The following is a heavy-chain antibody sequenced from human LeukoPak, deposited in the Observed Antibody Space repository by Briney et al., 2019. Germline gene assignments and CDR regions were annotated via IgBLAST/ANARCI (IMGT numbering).Heavy chain of an antibody. Sequence: SETLSLTCTVSGGSISSSDYYWGWIRQPPGKGLEWIGEINHSGSTNYNPSLKSRVTISVDTSKNQFSLKLSSVTAADTAVYYCARRGGLLWFGVSYYFDYWGQGTLVTVSS. V-gene: IGHV4-39*07. CDR3: ARRGGLLWFGVSYYFDY. CDR1: GGSISSSDYY. CDR2: INHSGST. J-gene: IGHJ4*02. D-gene: IGHD3-10*01.